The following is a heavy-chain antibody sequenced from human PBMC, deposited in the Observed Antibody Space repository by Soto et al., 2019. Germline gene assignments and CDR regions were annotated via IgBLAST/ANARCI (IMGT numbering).Heavy chain of an antibody. D-gene: IGHD6-19*01. Sequence: QVQLVQSGGEVRKPGASVKVSCKASGYTFATYGVSWVRQAPGQGLEWVGWISAINGATSSAQKFQDRVIMTTDTSTSTAFIELRSLRSDDTAIYYGTRGKSRAVAEGYWGQGTRVTASS. CDR1: GYTFATYG. CDR2: ISAINGAT. CDR3: TRGKSRAVAEGY. J-gene: IGHJ4*02. V-gene: IGHV1-18*01.